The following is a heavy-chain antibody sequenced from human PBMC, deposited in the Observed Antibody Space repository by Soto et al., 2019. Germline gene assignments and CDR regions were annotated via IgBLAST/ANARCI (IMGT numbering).Heavy chain of an antibody. D-gene: IGHD1-1*01. CDR2: IYYSGST. V-gene: IGHV4-59*08. CDR3: ARRYGYSFDY. CDR1: GGSISSYY. J-gene: IGHJ4*02. Sequence: QVQLQESGPGLVKPSETLSLTCTVSGGSISSYYWSWIRQPPGKGLEWIGYIYYSGSTNYNPSLKSRVTISVDTSKNQFSLKLSSVTAADTAVYYCARRYGYSFDYWGQGTLVTVSP.